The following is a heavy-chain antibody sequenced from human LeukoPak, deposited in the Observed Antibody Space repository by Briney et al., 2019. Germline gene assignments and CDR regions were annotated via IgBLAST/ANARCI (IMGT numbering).Heavy chain of an antibody. CDR2: IYYSGST. D-gene: IGHD6-13*01. V-gene: IGHV4-59*08. CDR3: ARHDGSSWYYAFDV. Sequence: SEALSLTCTVSGVSISSYYWSLIRQPPGKGLEWIGYIYYSGSTNYSPSLKSRVTISLDTSKNQFSLKLSSVTAADTAVYYCARHDGSSWYYAFDVWGQGTMVTVSS. J-gene: IGHJ3*01. CDR1: GVSISSYY.